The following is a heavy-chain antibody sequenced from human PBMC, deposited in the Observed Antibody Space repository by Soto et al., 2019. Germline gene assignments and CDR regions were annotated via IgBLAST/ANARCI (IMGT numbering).Heavy chain of an antibody. CDR3: ARDLYYYDSSGYQNYYYGMDV. CDR1: GGTFSSYA. Sequence: QVQLVQSGAEVKKPGSSVKVSCKASGGTFSSYAISWVRQAPGQGLEWMGGIIPIFGTANYAQKFQGRVTITADESTSTAYMELSSLRSEDTAVYYCARDLYYYDSSGYQNYYYGMDVWGQGTTVTVSS. CDR2: IIPIFGTA. D-gene: IGHD3-22*01. V-gene: IGHV1-69*01. J-gene: IGHJ6*02.